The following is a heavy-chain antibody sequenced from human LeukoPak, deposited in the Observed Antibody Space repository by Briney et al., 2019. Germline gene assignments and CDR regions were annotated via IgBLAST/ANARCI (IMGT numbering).Heavy chain of an antibody. CDR3: AKASGYYYVGYFDY. Sequence: HPGGSLRLSCAASGFTFSSYAMSWVRQAPGKGLEWVSAISGSGGSTYYADSVKDRFTISRDNSKNTLYLQMNSLRAEDTAVYYCAKASGYYYVGYFDYWGQGTLVTVSS. CDR2: ISGSGGST. J-gene: IGHJ4*02. CDR1: GFTFSSYA. D-gene: IGHD3-22*01. V-gene: IGHV3-23*01.